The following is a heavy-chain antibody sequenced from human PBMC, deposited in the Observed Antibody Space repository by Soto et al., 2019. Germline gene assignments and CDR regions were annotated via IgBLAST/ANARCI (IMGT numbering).Heavy chain of an antibody. D-gene: IGHD4-17*01. J-gene: IGHJ4*02. Sequence: PGGSLRLSCAASGFTFSSYAMSWVRQTPGKGLQWVSGISGSGGSTYYADSVKGRFTISRDNSKNTLYLQINSLRAEDTAVYYCAKGTAVTPVWVFDYWGQGTLVTVSS. CDR3: AKGTAVTPVWVFDY. V-gene: IGHV3-23*01. CDR2: ISGSGGST. CDR1: GFTFSSYA.